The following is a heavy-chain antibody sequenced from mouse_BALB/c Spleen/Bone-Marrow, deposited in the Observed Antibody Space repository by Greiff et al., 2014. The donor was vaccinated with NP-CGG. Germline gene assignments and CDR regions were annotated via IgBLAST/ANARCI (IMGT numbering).Heavy chain of an antibody. D-gene: IGHD2-4*01. Sequence: QVQLQQSGAELVRPGASVKLSCKALGYTFTDYEMHWVKQTPVHGLEWIGTIHPGSGGAAYNQKFKGKATLTADKSSSTAYMYLSSLTSEDSAVYYYTREELRGGEFAYWGQGTLVTVSA. CDR3: TREELRGGEFAY. J-gene: IGHJ3*01. CDR2: IHPGSGGA. CDR1: GYTFTDYE. V-gene: IGHV1-15*01.